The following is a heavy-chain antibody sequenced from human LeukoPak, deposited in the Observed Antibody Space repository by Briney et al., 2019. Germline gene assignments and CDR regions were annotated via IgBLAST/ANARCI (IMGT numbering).Heavy chain of an antibody. CDR3: AIPFPRIAAAGTSWFDP. V-gene: IGHV3-23*01. Sequence: GGSLRLSCAASGFTVSSYAMSWVRQAPGKGLEWVSAIRGSGGSTYYADSVKGRFTISRDNSKTTLYLQMNSLRAEDTAVYYCAIPFPRIAAAGTSWFDPWGQGTLVTVSS. J-gene: IGHJ5*02. D-gene: IGHD6-13*01. CDR2: IRGSGGST. CDR1: GFTVSSYA.